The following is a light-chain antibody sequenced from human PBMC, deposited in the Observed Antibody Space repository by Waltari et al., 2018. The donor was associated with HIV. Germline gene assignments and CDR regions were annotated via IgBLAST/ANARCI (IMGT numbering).Light chain of an antibody. CDR3: QQISSASRT. V-gene: IGKV1-5*03. J-gene: IGKJ4*01. CDR1: QSIGNW. CDR2: KAS. Sequence: GDRVTITCRASQSIGNWLAWYPQKPGRAPKVLIYKASRLQSGVPSRFSGRGSETEFNLTISSLQPDDFATYYCQQISSASRTFGGGTKVEIK.